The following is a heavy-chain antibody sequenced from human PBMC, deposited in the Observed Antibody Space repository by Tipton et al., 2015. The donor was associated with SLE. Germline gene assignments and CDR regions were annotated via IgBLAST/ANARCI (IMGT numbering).Heavy chain of an antibody. Sequence: QVQLVQSGAEVKQPGASVKVSCKASGYSFTTYGISWVRQAPGQGLEWMGWISTYNGNTNYAQKLQGRVTMTSDTSTSTAYMELRSLRSDDTAIYYCARVRVDTAMGVFDFWGQGTLVTVSS. V-gene: IGHV1-18*01. CDR2: ISTYNGNT. CDR1: GYSFTTYG. J-gene: IGHJ4*02. CDR3: ARVRVDTAMGVFDF. D-gene: IGHD5-18*01.